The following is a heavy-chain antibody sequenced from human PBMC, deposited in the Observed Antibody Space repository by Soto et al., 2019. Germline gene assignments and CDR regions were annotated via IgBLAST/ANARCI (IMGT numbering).Heavy chain of an antibody. CDR1: GYTFTSYG. CDR2: ISAYNGNT. J-gene: IGHJ4*02. Sequence: QVQLVQSGAEVKKPGASVKVSCKASGYTFTSYGISWVRQAPGQGLEWMGWISAYNGNTNYAQQLQGRVTMTTDTSTSTADMQRRSLSSDDPAVYYCARDLAGTPVYWGQGTLVTVSS. CDR3: ARDLAGTPVY. V-gene: IGHV1-18*01. D-gene: IGHD6-19*01.